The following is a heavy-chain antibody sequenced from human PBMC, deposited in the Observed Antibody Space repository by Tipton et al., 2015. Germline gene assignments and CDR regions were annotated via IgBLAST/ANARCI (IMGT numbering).Heavy chain of an antibody. J-gene: IGHJ6*02. V-gene: IGHV4-59*01. CDR1: GFTFGDYT. Sequence: LRLSCTASGFTFGDYTMSWFRQAPGKGLEWIGYISFSDTTHYNPSLKSRITISLNTSKNQFSLKMSSVTAADTAVYFCARDLEHGMDVWGQGTTVTVS. CDR2: ISFSDTT. CDR3: ARDLEHGMDV.